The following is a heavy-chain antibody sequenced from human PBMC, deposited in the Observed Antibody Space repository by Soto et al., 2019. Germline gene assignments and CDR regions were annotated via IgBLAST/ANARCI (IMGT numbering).Heavy chain of an antibody. V-gene: IGHV3-7*03. CDR2: IKQEGSEK. CDR1: AFTFSSYW. D-gene: IGHD3-3*01. J-gene: IGHJ6*02. Sequence: GGSLRLSCAASAFTFSSYWMSWFRQAPGRGLEWVANIKQEGSEKSDVDSVKGRFTIYRDNAKNSLYLQMNSLRAEDAAVYYCARGSQGHYDLHYGVDVWGQGTTVPVSS. CDR3: ARGSQGHYDLHYGVDV.